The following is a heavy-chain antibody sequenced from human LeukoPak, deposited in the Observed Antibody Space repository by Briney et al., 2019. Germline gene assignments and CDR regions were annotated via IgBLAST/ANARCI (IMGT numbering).Heavy chain of an antibody. D-gene: IGHD6-13*01. V-gene: IGHV1-18*01. J-gene: IGHJ4*02. CDR1: GYTFTSYG. CDR3: ARDTGIYSSSWYGY. CDR2: ISAYNGNT. Sequence: ASVKVSCKASGYTFTSYGISWVRQAPGQGLEWMGWISAYNGNTNYAQKLQGRVTMTTDTSTSTAHMELRSLRSDDTAVYYCARDTGIYSSSWYGYWGQGTLVTVSS.